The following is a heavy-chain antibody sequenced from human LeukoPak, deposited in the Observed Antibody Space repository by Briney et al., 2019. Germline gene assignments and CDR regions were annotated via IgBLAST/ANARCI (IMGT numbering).Heavy chain of an antibody. D-gene: IGHD7-27*01. CDR3: ARGQNWGSYFDY. CDR2: IYYSGST. Sequence: SETLSLTCTVSGGSISSYYWSWIRQPPGKGLEWIGYIYYSGSTNYNPSLKSRVTISADTSKNQFSLKLSSVTAADTAVYYCARGQNWGSYFDYWGQGTLVTVSS. V-gene: IGHV4-59*12. CDR1: GGSISSYY. J-gene: IGHJ4*02.